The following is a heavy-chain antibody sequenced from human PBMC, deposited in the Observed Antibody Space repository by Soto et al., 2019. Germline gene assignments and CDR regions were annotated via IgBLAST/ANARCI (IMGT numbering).Heavy chain of an antibody. J-gene: IGHJ4*02. CDR2: ISAHSGNT. D-gene: IGHD6-13*01. CDR1: GYTFTSYA. V-gene: IGHV1-18*01. CDR3: ARIAASGIVHDFDF. Sequence: QVQLVQSEGEVKKPGASVKISCRASGYTFTSYAINWVRQAPGQGLEWMGWISAHSGNTNYAQKVQGRVTMTTDTSTSTAYMELRSLRSYDTAIYYCARIAASGIVHDFDFWGQGTLVTVSS.